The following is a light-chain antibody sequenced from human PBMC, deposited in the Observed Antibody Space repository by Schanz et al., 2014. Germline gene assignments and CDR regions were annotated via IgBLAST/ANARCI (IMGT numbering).Light chain of an antibody. Sequence: QSVLTQPRSVSGSPGQSVTISCTGTSSDVGGYNHVSWYQQHPGKAPKLMIYDVSKRPSGVRDRFSGSKSGNTASLTISGLLAEDEADYYCCSYAGSSTVVFGGGTKLTVL. V-gene: IGLV2-11*01. CDR2: DVS. J-gene: IGLJ2*01. CDR1: SSDVGGYNH. CDR3: CSYAGSSTVV.